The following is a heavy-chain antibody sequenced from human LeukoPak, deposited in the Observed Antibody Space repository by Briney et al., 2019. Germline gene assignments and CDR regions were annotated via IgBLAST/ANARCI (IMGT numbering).Heavy chain of an antibody. CDR2: IYYSGST. D-gene: IGHD1-26*01. Sequence: SETLSLTCTVSDDSITMYYWTWIRQPPGKGLEWIGYIYYSGSTSYNPSLKSRVTISVDTSKNQFSLKLSSVTAADTAVYYCAREEALGSGSFDYWGQGTLVTVSS. V-gene: IGHV4-59*01. CDR1: DDSITMYY. J-gene: IGHJ4*02. CDR3: AREEALGSGSFDY.